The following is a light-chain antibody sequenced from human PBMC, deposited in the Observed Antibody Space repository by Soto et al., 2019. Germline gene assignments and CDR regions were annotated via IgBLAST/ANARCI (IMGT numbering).Light chain of an antibody. V-gene: IGKV2-30*01. CDR2: KVS. Sequence: DVVLTQSPLSLPVTLGQPASISCKSSQSLVYSDGSTYLHWFQQRPGQSPRRLIYKVSNRDSGVPDRFSGSGSGTDFTLKISRVEADDVGVYYCMQGIHWLPFTVGQGTRLEIK. CDR3: MQGIHWLPFT. CDR1: QSLVYSDGSTY. J-gene: IGKJ5*01.